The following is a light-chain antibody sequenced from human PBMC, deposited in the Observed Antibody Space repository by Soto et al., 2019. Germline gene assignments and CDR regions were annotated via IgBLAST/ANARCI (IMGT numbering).Light chain of an antibody. Sequence: DIQMTQSPSSVSASVGDRVTITCRASQGISSWLAWYQQKPGKAPKLLIYAASNLHSGVPSSFSGSGYGTDFTLSISSLHPEDFATYYCQQANTFPFTFGPGTNVHIK. CDR1: QGISSW. CDR3: QQANTFPFT. V-gene: IGKV1-12*01. CDR2: AAS. J-gene: IGKJ3*01.